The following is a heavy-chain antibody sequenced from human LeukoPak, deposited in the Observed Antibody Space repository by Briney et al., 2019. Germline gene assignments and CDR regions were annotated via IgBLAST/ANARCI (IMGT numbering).Heavy chain of an antibody. D-gene: IGHD2-15*01. V-gene: IGHV5-51*01. J-gene: IGHJ4*02. Sequence: GESLKISCKGSGYSFTSYWIGWVRQMPGKGLEWMGIIYPGDSDTRYSPSFQGQVPISADKSISTAYLQWSSLKASDTAMYYCARSTGYCSSGSCYSVSFDYWGQGTLVTVSS. CDR2: IYPGDSDT. CDR1: GYSFTSYW. CDR3: ARSTGYCSSGSCYSVSFDY.